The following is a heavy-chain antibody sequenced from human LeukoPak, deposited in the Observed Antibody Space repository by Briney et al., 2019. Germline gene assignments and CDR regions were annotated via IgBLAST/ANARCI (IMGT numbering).Heavy chain of an antibody. CDR1: GFTFSSYG. CDR2: ISYDGSNK. Sequence: GGSLRLSCAASGFTFSSYGMHWVRQAPGKGLEWVAVISYDGSNKYYADSVKGRFTISRDNSKNTLYLQMNSLRSEDTAVYYCATAYSSGWYDWYFDYWGQGTLVTVSS. V-gene: IGHV3-30*03. J-gene: IGHJ4*02. D-gene: IGHD6-19*01. CDR3: ATAYSSGWYDWYFDY.